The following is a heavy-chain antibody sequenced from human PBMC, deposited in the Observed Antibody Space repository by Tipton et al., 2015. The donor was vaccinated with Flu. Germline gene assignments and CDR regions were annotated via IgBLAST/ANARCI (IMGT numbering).Heavy chain of an antibody. Sequence: GLVKPSETLSLTCTVSGGSIGVTTYYWGWIRQPPGKGLEYIGSVYYTGGTYFNPSLKSRVSISIDTSKNQFSLRMNSVTAADSAVYYCARDFHPTSNWFDPWGQGTLVTVSS. J-gene: IGHJ5*02. CDR1: GGSIGVTTYY. V-gene: IGHV4-39*07. CDR2: VYYTGGT. CDR3: ARDFHPTSNWFDP.